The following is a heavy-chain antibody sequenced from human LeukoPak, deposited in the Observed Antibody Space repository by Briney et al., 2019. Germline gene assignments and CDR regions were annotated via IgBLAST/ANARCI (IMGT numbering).Heavy chain of an antibody. CDR1: GFTFSSYG. J-gene: IGHJ6*03. CDR3: AKDRGAVAGVMDV. V-gene: IGHV3-30*18. D-gene: IGHD6-19*01. Sequence: GRSLRLSCAASGFTFSSYGMHWVRQAPGKGLEWVAVISYDGSNKNYAVSVKGRFTISRDNSKNTVFLQMNSLRAEDTAVYYCAKDRGAVAGVMDVWGKGTTVTVSS. CDR2: ISYDGSNK.